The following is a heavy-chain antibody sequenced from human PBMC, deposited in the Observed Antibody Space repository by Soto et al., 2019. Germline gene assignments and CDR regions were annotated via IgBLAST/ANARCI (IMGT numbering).Heavy chain of an antibody. D-gene: IGHD6-19*01. J-gene: IGHJ3*02. V-gene: IGHV3-53*04. Sequence: EVQLVESGGGLVQPGGSLRLSCAASGFTVSSNYMSWVRQAPGKGLAWVSVIVTGGSTYYADSVKGRFTISRHSSMNTVYLQMDSLRAEDTAVYYCARDRQSSGWLDAFDIWGQGTMVTVSS. CDR3: ARDRQSSGWLDAFDI. CDR2: IVTGGST. CDR1: GFTVSSNY.